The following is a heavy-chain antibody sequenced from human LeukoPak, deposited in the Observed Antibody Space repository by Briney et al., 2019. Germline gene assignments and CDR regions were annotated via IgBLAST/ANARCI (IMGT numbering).Heavy chain of an antibody. CDR2: IYYSGST. Sequence: SETLSLTCTVSGGSISGSDYYWSWIRQHPGKGLEWIGYIYYSGSTHYNPSLKSRVTISVDTSKTQFSLKLSSVTAADTTVYYCARGRDGHSGSYSYYFDYWGQGTLVTVSS. V-gene: IGHV4-31*03. D-gene: IGHD1-26*01. CDR3: ARGRDGHSGSYSYYFDY. CDR1: GGSISGSDYY. J-gene: IGHJ4*02.